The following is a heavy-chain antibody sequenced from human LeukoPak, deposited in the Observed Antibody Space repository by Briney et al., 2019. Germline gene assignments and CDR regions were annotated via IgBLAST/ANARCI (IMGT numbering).Heavy chain of an antibody. J-gene: IGHJ6*03. V-gene: IGHV1-24*01. Sequence: ASVKVSCKVSGYTLTELSMHWVRQAPGKGLEWMGGFDPEDGETIYAQKFQGRVTMTEDTSTDTAYMELSSLRSDDTAVYYCARDLFSVSLGAKLRFAYYYMDVWGKGTTVTVSS. CDR2: FDPEDGET. D-gene: IGHD3-3*01. CDR1: GYTLTELS. CDR3: ARDLFSVSLGAKLRFAYYYMDV.